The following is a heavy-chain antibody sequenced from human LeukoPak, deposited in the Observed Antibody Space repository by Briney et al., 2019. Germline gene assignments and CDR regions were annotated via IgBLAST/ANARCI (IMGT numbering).Heavy chain of an antibody. D-gene: IGHD3-10*01. Sequence: PGGSLRLSCAASGFTFSSYAMHWVRQAPGKGLEWVAVISYDGSNKYYADSVKGRFTISRDNSKNTLYLQMNSLRAEDTAVYYCARDQYNYYGSGSVPYFDYWGQGTLVTVSS. V-gene: IGHV3-30-3*01. CDR3: ARDQYNYYGSGSVPYFDY. CDR1: GFTFSSYA. CDR2: ISYDGSNK. J-gene: IGHJ4*02.